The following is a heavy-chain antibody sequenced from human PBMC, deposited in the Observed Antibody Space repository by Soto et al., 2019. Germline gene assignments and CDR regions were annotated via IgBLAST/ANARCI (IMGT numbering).Heavy chain of an antibody. CDR1: EFTFSSYW. V-gene: IGHV3-7*01. Sequence: GGSLRLSCAASEFTFSSYWMSWVRQAPGKGLEWVANIKQDGSEKYYVESVKGRFTISRDNAKNPLYMQMNSLRVEDTALYYCVRDHNWAFDYWAPGTLVTVSS. CDR3: VRDHNWAFDY. J-gene: IGHJ4*02. D-gene: IGHD1-20*01. CDR2: IKQDGSEK.